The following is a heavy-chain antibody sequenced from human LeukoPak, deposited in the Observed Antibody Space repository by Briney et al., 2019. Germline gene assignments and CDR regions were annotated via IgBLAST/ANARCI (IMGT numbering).Heavy chain of an antibody. Sequence: ASVKVSCTASGYTFTGYYMHWVRQAPGQGLEWMGWINPNSGGTNYAQKFQGRATMTRDTSISTAYMELSRLRSDDTAVYYCARHRPGNTMIVNDAFDIWGQGTMVTVSS. V-gene: IGHV1-2*02. CDR2: INPNSGGT. CDR3: ARHRPGNTMIVNDAFDI. J-gene: IGHJ3*02. D-gene: IGHD3-22*01. CDR1: GYTFTGYY.